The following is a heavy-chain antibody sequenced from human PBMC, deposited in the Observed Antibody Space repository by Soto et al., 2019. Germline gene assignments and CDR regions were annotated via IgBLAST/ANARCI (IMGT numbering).Heavy chain of an antibody. V-gene: IGHV3-23*01. J-gene: IGHJ4*02. CDR3: AKGRGGSGSLTPRVDF. CDR1: GFTFNNYA. D-gene: IGHD3-10*01. Sequence: EVQLLESGGGLVQPGGSLRLSCAASGFTFNNYAMTWVRQAPGKGLEWVSAISGGGDTTSYADSVKGRFTVSRDGSKNPLNLQMGSLRAEDPALYSCAKGRGGSGSLTPRVDFWGQGTLVTVSS. CDR2: ISGGGDTT.